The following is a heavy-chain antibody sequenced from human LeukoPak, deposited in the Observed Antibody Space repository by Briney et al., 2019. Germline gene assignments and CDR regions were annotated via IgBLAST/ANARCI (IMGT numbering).Heavy chain of an antibody. CDR3: AKDIVGNYYYMDV. CDR2: ISWDGVST. V-gene: IGHV3-43D*03. D-gene: IGHD1-26*01. J-gene: IGHJ6*03. Sequence: QTGGSLRLSCAASGFTFDDYAMHWVRQAPGKGLEWVSLISWDGVSTYYADSVKGRFTISRDNSKNSPYLQMNSLRAEDTALYYCAKDIVGNYYYMDVWGRGTTVTVSS. CDR1: GFTFDDYA.